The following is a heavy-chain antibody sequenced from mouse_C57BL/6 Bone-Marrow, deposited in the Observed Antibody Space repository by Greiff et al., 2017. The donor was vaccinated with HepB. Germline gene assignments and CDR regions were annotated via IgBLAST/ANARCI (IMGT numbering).Heavy chain of an antibody. Sequence: EVKVVESGGGLVQPGGSLKLSCAASGFTFSDYYMYWVRQTPEKRLEWVAYISNGGGSTYYPDTVKGRFTISRDNAKNTLYLQMSLLKSEDTAMYYCARLLITTVVATSYWYFDVWGTGTTVTVSS. D-gene: IGHD1-1*01. J-gene: IGHJ1*03. CDR1: GFTFSDYY. V-gene: IGHV5-12*01. CDR3: ARLLITTVVATSYWYFDV. CDR2: ISNGGGST.